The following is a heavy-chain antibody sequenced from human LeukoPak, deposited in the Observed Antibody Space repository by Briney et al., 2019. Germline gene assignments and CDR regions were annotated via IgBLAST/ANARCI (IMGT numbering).Heavy chain of an antibody. D-gene: IGHD3-16*02. CDR3: EREGRENIAIGVD. CDR2: VSHSGSP. J-gene: IGHJ4*02. Sequence: SETLSLTCTVSGYSMSNGYYWGWSRQTPGRGLEWIASVSHSGSPYYNPSLKSRVTISEDLSKNLYSLTLRSVTAADAAVYYCEREGRENIAIGVDWGQGVLVTVSS. CDR1: GYSMSNGYY. V-gene: IGHV4-38-2*02.